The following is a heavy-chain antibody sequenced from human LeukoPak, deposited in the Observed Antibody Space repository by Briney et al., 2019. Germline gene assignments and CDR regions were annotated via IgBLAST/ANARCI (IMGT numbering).Heavy chain of an antibody. CDR3: ARLWGWLQSPGDY. V-gene: IGHV1-69*04. CDR1: GGTFSSYA. D-gene: IGHD5-24*01. J-gene: IGHJ4*02. Sequence: ASVKVSCKASGGTFSSYAISWVRQAPGQGLEWMGRIIPILGIANYAQRFQGRVTITADKSARTAYMELSSLRSEDTAVYYCARLWGWLQSPGDYWGQGTLVTVSS. CDR2: IIPILGIA.